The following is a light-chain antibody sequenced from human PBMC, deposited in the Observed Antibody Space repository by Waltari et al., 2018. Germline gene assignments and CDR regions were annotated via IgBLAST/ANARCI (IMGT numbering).Light chain of an antibody. Sequence: QSVLAQPPSASGTPGLKITISCSGSRSNIGSNTVNWYQHLPGTAPRLLLWSNTQRPSGVPDRFSGSKSGTSASLAISGLQSEDEADYYCAVWDDSLNVPVFGTGTKVTVL. CDR2: SNT. CDR1: RSNIGSNT. CDR3: AVWDDSLNVPV. J-gene: IGLJ1*01. V-gene: IGLV1-44*01.